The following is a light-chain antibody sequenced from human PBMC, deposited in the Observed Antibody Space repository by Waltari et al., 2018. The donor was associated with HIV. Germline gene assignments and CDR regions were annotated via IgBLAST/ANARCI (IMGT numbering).Light chain of an antibody. CDR1: ALPKQY. V-gene: IGLV3-25*03. CDR2: KDS. J-gene: IGLJ3*02. CDR3: QSAENSGGYWV. Sequence: SYELTQPPSVSVFPGQTARITCSGDALPKQYAYWYQQKPGQAPVLLIYKDSERPSGIPERFSGSSSGTTVTLTISGVQAEDGADYYCQSAENSGGYWVFGGGTKLTVL.